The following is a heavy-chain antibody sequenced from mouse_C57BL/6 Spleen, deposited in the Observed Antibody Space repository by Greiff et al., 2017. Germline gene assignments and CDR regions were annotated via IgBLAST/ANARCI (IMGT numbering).Heavy chain of an antibody. Sequence: QVQLQQPGAELVRPGSSVKLSCKASGYTFTSYWMDWVKQRPGQGLEWIGNIYPSDSETHYNQKFKDKATLTVDKSSSTAYMQLSSLTSEDSSVYYCARVLTGFDYWGQGTTLTVSS. CDR3: ARVLTGFDY. J-gene: IGHJ2*01. D-gene: IGHD4-1*01. V-gene: IGHV1-61*01. CDR2: IYPSDSET. CDR1: GYTFTSYW.